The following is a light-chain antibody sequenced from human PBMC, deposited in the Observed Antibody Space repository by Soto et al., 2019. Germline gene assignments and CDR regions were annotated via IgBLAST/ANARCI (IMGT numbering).Light chain of an antibody. V-gene: IGLV2-14*01. CDR3: SSYTSIITLV. J-gene: IGLJ1*01. CDR2: EVS. CDR1: SNDIGGYNY. Sequence: QSALTQPASVSGSPGQSITISCTGTSNDIGGYNYVSWYQQHPGKAPKLLIYEVSNRPSGVSNRLSGSKSGNTASLTISGLQAEDEADYYCSSYTSIITLVFGTGTKVTGL.